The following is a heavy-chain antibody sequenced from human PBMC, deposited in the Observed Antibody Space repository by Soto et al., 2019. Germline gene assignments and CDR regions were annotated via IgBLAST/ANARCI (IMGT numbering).Heavy chain of an antibody. D-gene: IGHD1-26*01. V-gene: IGHV1-18*01. CDR2: INPYNGNT. CDR1: GYTFTSYG. Sequence: EASVKVSCKASGYTFTSYGISWVRQAPGQGLEWMGWINPYNGNTKYAQKLQGRVTMTTDTSTSTAYMELRSLRSDDTAVYYCARDAAVGLFDYWGQGTLVTLL. CDR3: ARDAAVGLFDY. J-gene: IGHJ4*02.